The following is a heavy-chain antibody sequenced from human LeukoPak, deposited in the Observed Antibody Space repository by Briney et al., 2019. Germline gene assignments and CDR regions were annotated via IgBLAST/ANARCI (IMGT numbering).Heavy chain of an antibody. Sequence: GGSLRLSCAASGFTFSSYGMHWVRQAPGKGLEWVSYISSSSSTIYYADSVKGRFTISRDNAKNSLYLQMNSLRAEDTAVYYCARSGGFRGSCFDYWGQGTLVTVSS. V-gene: IGHV3-48*01. J-gene: IGHJ4*02. CDR1: GFTFSSYG. CDR2: ISSSSSTI. CDR3: ARSGGFRGSCFDY. D-gene: IGHD1-26*01.